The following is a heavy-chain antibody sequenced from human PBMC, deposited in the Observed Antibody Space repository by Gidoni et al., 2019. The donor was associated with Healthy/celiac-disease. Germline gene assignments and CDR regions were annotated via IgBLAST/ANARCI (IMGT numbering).Heavy chain of an antibody. CDR3: ATAGGEQWLFFEFVY. D-gene: IGHD6-19*01. CDR2: ISAYNGNT. CDR1: GYPFTSYG. Sequence: QVQLVQSGAEVKKPGASVKVSCQASGYPFTSYGISWVRQAPGQGLEWMGWISAYNGNTNYAQKLQGRVTMTTDTSTSKAYMELRSLRSDDTAVYYCATAGGEQWLFFEFVYGGQGTLVTVSS. V-gene: IGHV1-18*01. J-gene: IGHJ4*02.